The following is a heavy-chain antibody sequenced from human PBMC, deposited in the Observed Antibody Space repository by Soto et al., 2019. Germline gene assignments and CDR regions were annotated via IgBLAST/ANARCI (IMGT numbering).Heavy chain of an antibody. D-gene: IGHD3-22*01. Sequence: PGGSLRLSCAASGFTFSSYWMSWVRQAPGKGLEWVANIKQDGSEKYYVDSVKGRFTISRDTAKNSLYLQMNSLRAEDTAVYYCAGLPHYYDSSGYYYKKYYFGYWGQGTLVTVSS. CDR1: GFTFSSYW. J-gene: IGHJ4*02. V-gene: IGHV3-7*03. CDR3: AGLPHYYDSSGYYYKKYYFGY. CDR2: IKQDGSEK.